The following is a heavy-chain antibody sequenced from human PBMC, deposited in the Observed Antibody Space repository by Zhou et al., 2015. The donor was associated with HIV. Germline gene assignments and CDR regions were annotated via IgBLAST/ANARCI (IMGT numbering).Heavy chain of an antibody. CDR1: GITFSSYG. D-gene: IGHD1-14*01. V-gene: IGHV3-30*19. CDR3: AKIRIDVTG. Sequence: QEQLVESGGGVVQPGRSLRLSCAASGITFSSYGMHWVRQAPGKGLEWVAVIRHDGNKNHSADSVKGRFTISRDNSKNTVSLQMNSLRAEDTAVYYCAKIRIDVTGWGQGTLVTVSS. CDR2: IRHDGNKN. J-gene: IGHJ4*02.